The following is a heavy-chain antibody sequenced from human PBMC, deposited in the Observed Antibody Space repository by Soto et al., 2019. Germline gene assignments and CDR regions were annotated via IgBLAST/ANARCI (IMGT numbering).Heavy chain of an antibody. CDR3: ARGAGGDAFDI. CDR1: GGTFSSYT. V-gene: IGHV1-69*02. Sequence: QVQLVQSGAAVKKPGSSVKVSCKASGGTFSSYTISWVRQAPGQGLEWMGRIIPILGIANYAQKFQGRVTITADKSTSTAYMELSSLRSEDTAVYYCARGAGGDAFDIWGQGTMVTVSS. CDR2: IIPILGIA. D-gene: IGHD3-10*01. J-gene: IGHJ3*02.